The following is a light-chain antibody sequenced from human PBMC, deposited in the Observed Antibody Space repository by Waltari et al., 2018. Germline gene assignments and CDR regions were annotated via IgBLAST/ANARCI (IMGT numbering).Light chain of an antibody. V-gene: IGLV2-14*03. J-gene: IGLJ1*01. Sequence: QSALTQTAAVSGSSGQAITISCHGTNSDVGGNKYGSCYQHHPGKVPKVIIFDVTKRPSGVSNRFTGSKSGNTASLTISGLRDEDEAEYYCSSYTSGSTRYVFGTGTKVTVL. CDR2: DVT. CDR1: NSDVGGNKY. CDR3: SSYTSGSTRYV.